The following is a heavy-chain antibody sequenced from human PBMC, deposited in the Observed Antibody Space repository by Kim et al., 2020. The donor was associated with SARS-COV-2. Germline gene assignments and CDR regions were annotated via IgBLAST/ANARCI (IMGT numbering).Heavy chain of an antibody. CDR3: ARGIKGGNFFG. V-gene: IGHV3-48*01. Sequence: GGSLRLSCAASGFTFSSYSMNWVRQAPGKGLEWVSSISSGGSTTYYADSVKGRFNISRDNAENTLYLQMNSLRAEDTAVYYCARGIKGGNFFGWGEGTLVTVSS. J-gene: IGHJ4*02. CDR2: ISSGGSTT. D-gene: IGHD2-21*01. CDR1: GFTFSSYS.